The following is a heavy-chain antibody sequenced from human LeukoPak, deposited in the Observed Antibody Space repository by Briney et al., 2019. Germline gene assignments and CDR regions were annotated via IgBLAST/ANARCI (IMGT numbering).Heavy chain of an antibody. D-gene: IGHD3-3*01. CDR2: IYYSGST. CDR1: GGSISSHY. CDR3: ARSKVESYYDFWSGYSVRYFDY. Sequence: SETLSLTRTVSGGSISSHYWSWIRQPPGKGLEWIGDIYYSGSTNYNPSLKSRVTISVDTSKNQFSLKLSSVTAADTAVYYCARSKVESYYDFWSGYSVRYFDYWGQGTLVTVSS. V-gene: IGHV4-59*11. J-gene: IGHJ4*02.